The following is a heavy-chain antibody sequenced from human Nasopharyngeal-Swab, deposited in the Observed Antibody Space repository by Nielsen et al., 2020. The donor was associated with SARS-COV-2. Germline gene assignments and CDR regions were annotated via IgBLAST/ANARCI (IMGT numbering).Heavy chain of an antibody. CDR3: ARVDVHDAFDV. CDR2: INTDGSRI. J-gene: IGHJ3*01. Sequence: GESLKISCAASGFTFDDYAMHWVRQAPGRGLVWVSRINTDGSRINYADSVKGRFTISRDNAKNTLYLQMNSLRAEDTAVYYCARVDVHDAFDVWGQGTVVTVSS. V-gene: IGHV3-74*01. CDR1: GFTFDDYA. D-gene: IGHD3-16*01.